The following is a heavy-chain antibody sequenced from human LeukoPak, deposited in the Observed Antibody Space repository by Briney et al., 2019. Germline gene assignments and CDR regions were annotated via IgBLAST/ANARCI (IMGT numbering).Heavy chain of an antibody. D-gene: IGHD3-16*01. Sequence: GGSLRLSCTASGFTFNNYWMGWVRQAPGKGLEWVSSISSSSSYIYYADSVKGRFTIFRDNAKNSLYLQMNSLRAEDTAVYYCARGLGTSNDDYWGQGTLVTVSS. V-gene: IGHV3-21*01. J-gene: IGHJ4*02. CDR2: ISSSSSYI. CDR3: ARGLGTSNDDY. CDR1: GFTFNNYW.